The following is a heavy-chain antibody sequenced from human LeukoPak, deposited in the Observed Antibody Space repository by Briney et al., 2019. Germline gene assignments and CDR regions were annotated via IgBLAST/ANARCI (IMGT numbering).Heavy chain of an antibody. D-gene: IGHD5-24*01. CDR1: GFTVSSNY. V-gene: IGHV3-53*01. CDR2: IYSGGST. Sequence: PGGSLRLSCAASGFTVSSNYMSWVRQAPGKGLEWVSVIYSGGSTYYADSVKGRFTISRDNSKNTLFLQMDSLRAEDAAVYYCARGGRDGYNYFDYWGQGTLVTVSS. J-gene: IGHJ4*02. CDR3: ARGGRDGYNYFDY.